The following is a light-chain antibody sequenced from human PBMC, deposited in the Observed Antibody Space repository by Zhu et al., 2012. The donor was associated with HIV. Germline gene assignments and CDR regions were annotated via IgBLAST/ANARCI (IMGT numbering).Light chain of an antibody. CDR1: QSISSR. J-gene: IGKJ2*02. Sequence: DIRMTQSPSTLSASVGDRVTITCRASQSISSRLVWYQQKPGTAPKVLIYTASTLESGVPSRFSGSGSGTEFTLTISSLQPDDFATYYCQHYNTYPWTFGQGTKLEIK. V-gene: IGKV1-5*03. CDR2: TAS. CDR3: QHYNTYPWT.